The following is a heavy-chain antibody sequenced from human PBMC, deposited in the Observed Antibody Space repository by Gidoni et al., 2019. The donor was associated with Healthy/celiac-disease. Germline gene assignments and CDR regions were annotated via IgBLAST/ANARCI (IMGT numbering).Heavy chain of an antibody. CDR1: GFTVSSNY. CDR2: IYSGGST. J-gene: IGHJ4*02. V-gene: IGHV3-66*01. Sequence: EVQLVASGGGLVEPAGASRLSCAASGFTVSSNYMSWVLQAPGKGLGWVSVIYSGGSTYYADSVKGRFTISRDNAKNTLYLQMNSLRAEDTAVYYCARDPEMGQQHLVSGDYWGQGTLVTVSS. CDR3: ARDPEMGQQHLVSGDY. D-gene: IGHD6-13*01.